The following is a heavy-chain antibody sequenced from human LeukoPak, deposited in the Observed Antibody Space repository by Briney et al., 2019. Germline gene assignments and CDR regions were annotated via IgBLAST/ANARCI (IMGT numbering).Heavy chain of an antibody. CDR2: INHSGST. CDR1: GGSFSGYY. J-gene: IGHJ6*04. Sequence: SETLSLTCAVYGGSFSGYYWSWIRQPPGKGLEWIGEINHSGSTNYNPSLKSRVTISVDTSKNQFPLKLSSVTAADTAVYYCARLSITMVRGVIGYYYYYGMDVWGKGTTVTVSS. V-gene: IGHV4-34*01. CDR3: ARLSITMVRGVIGYYYYYGMDV. D-gene: IGHD3-10*01.